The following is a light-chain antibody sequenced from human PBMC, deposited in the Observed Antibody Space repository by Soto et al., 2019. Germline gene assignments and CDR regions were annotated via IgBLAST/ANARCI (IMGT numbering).Light chain of an antibody. V-gene: IGKV1-39*01. J-gene: IGKJ1*01. CDR1: HTISSN. Sequence: DLQMTQSPSSLSASIGDRVTITCRASHTISSNLNWYQQKPGKAPQRLIYAASSVPSGVPPRFSGRGSGTEFTLTVSSLQSEDFATYYCLQIYSVPWTFGHGTKVESK. CDR3: LQIYSVPWT. CDR2: AAS.